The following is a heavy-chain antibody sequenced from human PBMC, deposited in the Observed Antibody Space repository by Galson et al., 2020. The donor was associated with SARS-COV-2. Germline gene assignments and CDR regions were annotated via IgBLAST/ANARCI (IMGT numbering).Heavy chain of an antibody. D-gene: IGHD1-26*01. Sequence: GKSLKISCAASGFSFNNYGMHWVRQAPGKGLEWVALISYDEIYKYYADSVKGRFTISRDTSKNTLYLQMNSLRAEDTAVYYCAKDRRSRRGSYYCDKWGQGTLVTVSS. V-gene: IGHV3-30*18. J-gene: IGHJ4*02. CDR3: AKDRRSRRGSYYCDK. CDR2: ISYDEIYK. CDR1: GFSFNNYG.